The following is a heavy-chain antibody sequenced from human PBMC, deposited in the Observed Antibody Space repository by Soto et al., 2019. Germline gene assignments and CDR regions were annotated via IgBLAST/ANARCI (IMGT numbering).Heavy chain of an antibody. CDR3: ARAAYYYDSSGPNGVSWFDP. D-gene: IGHD3-22*01. CDR2: IYYSGST. CDR1: DGAISSYY. J-gene: IGHJ5*02. Sequence: PSETLSLTCTVSDGAISSYYWSWIRQHPGKGLEWIGYIYYSGSTNYNPSLKSRVTISVDTSKNQFSLKLSSVTAADTAVYYCARAAYYYDSSGPNGVSWFDPWGQGTLVTGSS. V-gene: IGHV4-59*01.